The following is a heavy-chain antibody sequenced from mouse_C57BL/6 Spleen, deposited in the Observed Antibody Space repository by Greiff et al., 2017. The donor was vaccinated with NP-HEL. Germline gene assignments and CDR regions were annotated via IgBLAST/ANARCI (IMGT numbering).Heavy chain of an antibody. CDR3: ARSGPLLLRAAWFAY. J-gene: IGHJ3*01. D-gene: IGHD1-1*01. CDR2: IHPNSGST. CDR1: GYTFPSYW. V-gene: IGHV1-64*01. Sequence: QVQLQQPGAELVKPGASVKLSCKASGYTFPSYWMHWVKQRPGQGLEWIGLIHPNSGSTNYNEKFKSKATLTVDKSSSTAYMQLSSLTSEDSAVYYCARSGPLLLRAAWFAYWGQGTLVTVSA.